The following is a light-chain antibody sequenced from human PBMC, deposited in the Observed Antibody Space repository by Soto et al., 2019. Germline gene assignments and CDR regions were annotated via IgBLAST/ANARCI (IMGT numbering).Light chain of an antibody. Sequence: TQSPSTLSPSPGERATITCRASQSISTSLAWYQQKPGKPPKLLIYGASPRATGIPARFGGSGSGTEFTLTISSLQSEDFAVYYCQQYNNWPPITFGQGTRLEIK. CDR1: QSISTS. J-gene: IGKJ5*01. V-gene: IGKV3-15*01. CDR2: GAS. CDR3: QQYNNWPPIT.